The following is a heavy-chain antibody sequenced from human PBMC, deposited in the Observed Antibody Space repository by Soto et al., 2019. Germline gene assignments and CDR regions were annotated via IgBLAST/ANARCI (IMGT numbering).Heavy chain of an antibody. CDR2: ISYDGSNK. CDR3: AKDLYSSSWYSYDVGMDV. J-gene: IGHJ6*02. CDR1: GFTFSSYG. D-gene: IGHD6-13*01. Sequence: QVQLVESGGGVVQPGRSLRLSCAASGFTFSSYGMHWVRQAPGKGLEWVAVISYDGSNKYYADSVKGRFTISRDNSKNTLYLQMNSLRAEDTAVYYGAKDLYSSSWYSYDVGMDVWGQGTTVTVSS. V-gene: IGHV3-30*18.